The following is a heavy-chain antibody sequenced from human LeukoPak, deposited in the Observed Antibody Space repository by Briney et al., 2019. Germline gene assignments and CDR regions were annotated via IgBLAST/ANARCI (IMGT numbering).Heavy chain of an antibody. CDR3: ATRYCTIPACRASSYHCMDN. Sequence: GGSLRLSCAASGFTFSSYWMTWVRQAPGKGLEWVANIKQDGSEAYYVDSVKGRFTVSRDNAKNSLYLQLNSLEAEDTAVYYCATRYCTIPACRASSYHCMDNWGKGTTVTVSS. CDR1: GFTFSSYW. CDR2: IKQDGSEA. D-gene: IGHD2-8*01. J-gene: IGHJ6*03. V-gene: IGHV3-7*01.